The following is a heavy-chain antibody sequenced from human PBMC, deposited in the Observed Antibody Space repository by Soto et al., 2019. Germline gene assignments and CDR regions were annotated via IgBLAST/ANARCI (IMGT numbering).Heavy chain of an antibody. D-gene: IGHD3-9*01. CDR1: GFSLSTRGVG. J-gene: IGHJ4*02. CDR3: AHKYYDILTGYYRMGY. Sequence: QITLKESGPTLVKPTQTLTLTCTFSGFSLSTRGVGVGWIRQPPGKALEWLALIYWDDDKRYSPSLKSRLTITKDTSKSQVVLTMTNMDPVDTATYYCAHKYYDILTGYYRMGYWGQGTLVTVSS. CDR2: IYWDDDK. V-gene: IGHV2-5*02.